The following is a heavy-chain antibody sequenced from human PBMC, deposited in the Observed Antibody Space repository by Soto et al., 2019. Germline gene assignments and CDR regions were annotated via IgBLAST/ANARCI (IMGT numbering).Heavy chain of an antibody. CDR3: ARGQYCSGGSCYPHWFDP. V-gene: IGHV4-34*01. Sequence: PSETLSLTCAVYGGSFSCYYWSWIRQPPGKGLEWIGEINHSGSTNYNPSLKSRVTISVDTSKNQFSLKLSSVTAADTAVYYCARGQYCSGGSCYPHWFDPSGQGTLVTVYS. CDR2: INHSGST. J-gene: IGHJ5*02. CDR1: GGSFSCYY. D-gene: IGHD2-15*01.